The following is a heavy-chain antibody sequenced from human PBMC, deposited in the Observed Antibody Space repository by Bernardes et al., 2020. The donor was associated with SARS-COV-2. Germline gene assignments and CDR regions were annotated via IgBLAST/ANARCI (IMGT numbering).Heavy chain of an antibody. Sequence: GGSLRLSCVASGFSLSSYAMTWVRQAPGKGLEWVSYSSISGYRSDYADSVRGRVLVSRDNAKNTLYLEMKSLRVEDTGIYYCARGLGCDFWGQGTQVTVSS. CDR1: GFSLSSYA. CDR3: ARGLGCDF. V-gene: IGHV3-48*03. J-gene: IGHJ4*02. D-gene: IGHD3-16*01. CDR2: SSISGYRS.